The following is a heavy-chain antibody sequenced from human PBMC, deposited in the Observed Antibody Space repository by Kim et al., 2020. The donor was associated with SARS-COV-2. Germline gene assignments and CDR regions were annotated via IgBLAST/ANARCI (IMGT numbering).Heavy chain of an antibody. J-gene: IGHJ6*02. V-gene: IGHV3-53*01. CDR2: IYRDGSI. CDR1: GFTVKNDY. CDR3: ARDPGLPNGMDV. Sequence: GGSLRLSCAASGFTVKNDYMTWVRQAPGKGLEWVSTIYRDGSIYYADSVKDRFTFSRDNSKNALYLQMSSLRAEDTAVYYCARDPGLPNGMDVWGQGTAVTLSS.